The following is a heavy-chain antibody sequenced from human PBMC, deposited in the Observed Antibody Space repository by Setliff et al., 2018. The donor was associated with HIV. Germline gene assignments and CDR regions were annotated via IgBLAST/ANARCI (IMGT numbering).Heavy chain of an antibody. CDR1: GGSFSGYY. CDR3: ARSQFSYSSGWYYFDY. Sequence: SETLSLTCAVYGGSFSGYYWSWIRQPPGKGLEWIGEINHSGNTNYNPSLKSRVTISVDTSKNQFSLKLSSVTAADTAVYYCARSQFSYSSGWYYFDYWGQGTLVTVSS. CDR2: INHSGNT. J-gene: IGHJ4*02. D-gene: IGHD6-19*01. V-gene: IGHV4-34*01.